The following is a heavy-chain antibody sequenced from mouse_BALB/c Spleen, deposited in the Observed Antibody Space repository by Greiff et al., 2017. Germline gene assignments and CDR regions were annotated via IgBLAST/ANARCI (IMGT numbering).Heavy chain of an antibody. CDR1: GFTFSSYA. V-gene: IGHV5-9-4*01. CDR2: ISSGGSYT. Sequence: EVKLVESGGGLVKPGGSLKLSCAASGFTFSSYAMSWVRQSPEKRLEWVAEISSGGSYTYYPDTVTGRLTISRDNAKNTLYLEMSILRSEDTAMYYCARDLYDYDEGDYWGQGTLVTVSA. D-gene: IGHD2-4*01. J-gene: IGHJ3*01. CDR3: ARDLYDYDEGDY.